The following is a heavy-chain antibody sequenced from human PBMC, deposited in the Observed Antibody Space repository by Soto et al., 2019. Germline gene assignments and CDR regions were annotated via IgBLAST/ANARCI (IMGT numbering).Heavy chain of an antibody. CDR3: ARDDCTNGVCWDYYYYGMDV. J-gene: IGHJ6*02. CDR2: ISSSSSTI. CDR1: GFTFSSYS. D-gene: IGHD2-8*01. Sequence: PGGSLRLSCAASGFTFSSYSMNWVRQAPGKGLEWVSYISSSSSTIYYADSVKGRFTISRDNAKNSLYLQMNSLRDEDTAVYYCARDDCTNGVCWDYYYYGMDVWGQGTTVTVSS. V-gene: IGHV3-48*02.